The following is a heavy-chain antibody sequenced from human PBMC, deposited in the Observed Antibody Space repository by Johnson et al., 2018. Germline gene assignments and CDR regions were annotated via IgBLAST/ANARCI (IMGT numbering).Heavy chain of an antibody. CDR3: ARVLWNGGDQYYGMDL. CDR1: GYRFTSYW. Sequence: VQLVESGAEVKKPGESLKISCKGSGYRFTSYWIAWVRQMPGKGLEWVGIIYPTDSTTRFSPSFQGQVTFSVDKSISTAYLRWSSLKASDTAMYYCARVLWNGGDQYYGMDLWGQGTTVTVSS. CDR2: IYPTDSTT. J-gene: IGHJ6*01. D-gene: IGHD1-1*01. V-gene: IGHV5-51*01.